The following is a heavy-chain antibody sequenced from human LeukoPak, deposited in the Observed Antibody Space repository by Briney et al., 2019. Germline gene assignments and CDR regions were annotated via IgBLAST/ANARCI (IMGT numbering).Heavy chain of an antibody. Sequence: SETLSLTCTLSGGPLSGYYWSWIRQPAGKRLEWLGRIYPSVSTNYKPSLKSRDTMSVDTSKNHLSLKLSSVTAADTAVYFCARYPGCRLEISDAFDIWGQGTMVTVSS. CDR2: IYPSVST. CDR3: ARYPGCRLEISDAFDI. J-gene: IGHJ3*02. D-gene: IGHD3-16*01. V-gene: IGHV4-4*07. CDR1: GGPLSGYY.